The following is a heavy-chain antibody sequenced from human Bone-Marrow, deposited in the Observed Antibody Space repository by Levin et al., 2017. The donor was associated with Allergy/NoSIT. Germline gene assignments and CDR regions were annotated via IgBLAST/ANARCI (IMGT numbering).Heavy chain of an antibody. CDR1: GFMFNDYY. CDR2: IDGSDSYT. V-gene: IGHV3-11*03. D-gene: IGHD3-10*01. Sequence: RSGGSLRLSCAASGFMFNDYYMSWVRQAPGKGLEWISYIDGSDSYTNYADSVKGRFTISRDNAKKSLYLQMTDLRAEDTAIYFCVRDKQGAYGSGGYYFDYWGQGIQVTVSS. J-gene: IGHJ4*02. CDR3: VRDKQGAYGSGGYYFDY.